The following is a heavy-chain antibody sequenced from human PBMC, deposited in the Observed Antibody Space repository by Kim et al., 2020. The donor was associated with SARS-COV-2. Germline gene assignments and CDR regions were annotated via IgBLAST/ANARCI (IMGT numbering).Heavy chain of an antibody. CDR1: GYTFTSYY. D-gene: IGHD2-15*01. CDR3: ARDRVVTRNYYYYDMDV. J-gene: IGHJ6*02. CDR2: INPSGGST. V-gene: IGHV1-46*01. Sequence: ASVKVSCKASGYTFTSYYIHWVRQAPGQGLEWMGIINPSGGSTSYAQKFQGRVTMTRDTTTSTVYMELSSLRSEDTAVYYCARDRVVTRNYYYYDMDVWGQGTTGTVSS.